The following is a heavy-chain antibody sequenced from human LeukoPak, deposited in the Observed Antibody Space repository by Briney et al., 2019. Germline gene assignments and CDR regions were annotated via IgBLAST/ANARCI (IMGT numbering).Heavy chain of an antibody. V-gene: IGHV5-51*01. J-gene: IGHJ4*02. Sequence: GESLKISCKGSGYSFSTYWIGWVRQMPGKGLEWMGIIYPDDSDTRYSPSFQGQVTISADKSINTAYLQWSSLKASDTAMYYCARQTDLDFVLVPAAVSFDHWGQGTLVTVSS. D-gene: IGHD2-2*03. CDR1: GYSFSTYW. CDR3: ARQTDLDFVLVPAAVSFDH. CDR2: IYPDDSDT.